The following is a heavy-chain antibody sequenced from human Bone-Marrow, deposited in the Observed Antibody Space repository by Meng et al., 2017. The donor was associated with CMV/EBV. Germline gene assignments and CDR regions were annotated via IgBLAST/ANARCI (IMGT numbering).Heavy chain of an antibody. D-gene: IGHD3-10*01. CDR2: ISYDGSNK. V-gene: IGHV3-30*04. CDR3: AAAGMPPGDY. CDR1: GFTFSSYA. Sequence: GGSLRLSCAASGFTFSSYAMSWVRQAPGKGLEWVAVISYDGSNKYYADSVKGRFTISRDNSKNTLYLQMNSLRAEDTAVYYCAAAGMPPGDYWGQGTLVTVSS. J-gene: IGHJ4*02.